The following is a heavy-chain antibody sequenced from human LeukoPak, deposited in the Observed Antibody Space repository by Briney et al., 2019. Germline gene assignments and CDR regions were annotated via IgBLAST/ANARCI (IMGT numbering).Heavy chain of an antibody. J-gene: IGHJ4*02. CDR3: GGSGWYRYFDY. V-gene: IGHV4-39*01. D-gene: IGHD6-19*01. CDR1: GGSISSSSYY. Sequence: SETLSLTCTVPGGSISSSSYYWGWIRQPPGKGLEWIGSIYYSGSTYYNPSLKSRVTISVDTSKNQFSLKLSSVTAADTAVYYCGGSGWYRYFDYWGQGTLVTVSS. CDR2: IYYSGST.